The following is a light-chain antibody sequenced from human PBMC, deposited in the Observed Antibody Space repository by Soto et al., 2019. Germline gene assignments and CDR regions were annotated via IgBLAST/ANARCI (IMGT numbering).Light chain of an antibody. CDR2: GAS. CDR1: QSVSSSY. Sequence: EIVLTQSPGTLSLSPGERATLSCRASQSVSSSYLAWYQQKPAQAPRLLIYGASNRATGIPDRFSGSGSGTDFTLTISRLEPEDFAVYYCQQYGGSPPYTFGQVTKLESK. J-gene: IGKJ2*01. CDR3: QQYGGSPPYT. V-gene: IGKV3-20*01.